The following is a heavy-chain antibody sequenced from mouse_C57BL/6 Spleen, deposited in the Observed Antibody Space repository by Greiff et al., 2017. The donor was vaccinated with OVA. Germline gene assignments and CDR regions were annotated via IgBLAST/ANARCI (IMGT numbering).Heavy chain of an antibody. J-gene: IGHJ1*03. CDR1: GYTFTSYW. CDR2: IDPNSGGT. Sequence: QVQLQQPGAELVKPGASVKLSCKASGYTFTSYWMHWVKQRPGRGLEWIGRIDPNSGGTKYNEKFKSKATLTVDNSSSTAYMLLSSLTSEDSAVYYCAKGGFYYGSFWYFDVWGTGTTVTVSS. V-gene: IGHV1-72*01. D-gene: IGHD1-1*01. CDR3: AKGGFYYGSFWYFDV.